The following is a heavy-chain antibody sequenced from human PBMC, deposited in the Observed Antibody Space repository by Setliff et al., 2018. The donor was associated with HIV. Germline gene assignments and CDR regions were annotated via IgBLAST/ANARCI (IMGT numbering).Heavy chain of an antibody. J-gene: IGHJ4*02. CDR1: GSTFTSYA. CDR3: TRGRGIIGALVY. CDR2: IIPIFSTS. V-gene: IGHV1-69*13. Sequence: SVKVSCKASGSTFTSYAINWVRQAPGQGLEWMGGIIPIFSTSNCAQRFQGRVTITADESTSTAYMELYNLRSEDTAMYYCTRGRGIIGALVYWGQGTLVTVSS. D-gene: IGHD2-21*01.